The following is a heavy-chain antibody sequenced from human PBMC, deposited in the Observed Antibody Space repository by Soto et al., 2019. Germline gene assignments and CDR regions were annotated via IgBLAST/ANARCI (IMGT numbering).Heavy chain of an antibody. CDR2: IRSKTSSEKR. J-gene: IGHJ3*01. D-gene: IGHD1-26*01. CDR1: AFPFTKAW. V-gene: IGHV3-15*01. CDR3: NTDGYSGIVGI. Sequence: EVQLVQSGGGLVTPGGSLRLSCAASAFPFTKAWMTWVRQAPGKGLEWVGRIRSKTSSEKREYAAPEKGRFTISRDDAKNMLYLEMSELKLEDTGVYDCNTDGYSGIVGIWGQGTVVTVSS.